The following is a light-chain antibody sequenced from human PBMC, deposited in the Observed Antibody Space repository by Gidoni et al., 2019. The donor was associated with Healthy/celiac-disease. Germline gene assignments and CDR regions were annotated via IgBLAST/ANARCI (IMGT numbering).Light chain of an antibody. Sequence: DIVMTPSPDSLAVSLGERATINCKSSQSVLYSSNNKNDLAWYQQKPGQPPKLLIYWASTRESGVPDRFSGSGSGTDFTLTISSLQAEDVAVYYCQQYYSTLMYTFGQGTKLEIK. CDR2: WAS. V-gene: IGKV4-1*01. J-gene: IGKJ2*01. CDR1: QSVLYSSNNKND. CDR3: QQYYSTLMYT.